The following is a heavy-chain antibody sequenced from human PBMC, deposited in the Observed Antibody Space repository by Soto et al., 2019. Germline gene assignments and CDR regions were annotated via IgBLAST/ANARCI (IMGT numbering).Heavy chain of an antibody. Sequence: VQLVESGGGLVQPGGSLRLSCAASGFTFSDYYMNWVRQAPGKGLEWVGRSRNKANSYTKEYAASVRGRFTISRDDSKNSLYLHMNSLRTEDTAVYYCARDHSPNFLGLDVWGQGTTVTVSS. CDR3: ARDHSPNFLGLDV. CDR1: GFTFSDYY. J-gene: IGHJ6*02. V-gene: IGHV3-72*01. D-gene: IGHD7-27*01. CDR2: SRNKANSYTK.